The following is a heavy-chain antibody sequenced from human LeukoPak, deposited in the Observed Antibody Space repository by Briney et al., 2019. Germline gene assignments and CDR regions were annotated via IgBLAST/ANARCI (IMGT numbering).Heavy chain of an antibody. CDR1: GGSFSGYY. Sequence: SETLSLTCAVYGGSFSGYYWSWIRQPPGKGLEWIGEINHSGSTNYNPSLKSRVTISVDTSKNQFPLKLSSVTAADTAVYYCATPYYDFWSGYSSWGQGTLVTVSS. CDR2: INHSGST. V-gene: IGHV4-34*01. CDR3: ATPYYDFWSGYSS. J-gene: IGHJ4*02. D-gene: IGHD3-3*01.